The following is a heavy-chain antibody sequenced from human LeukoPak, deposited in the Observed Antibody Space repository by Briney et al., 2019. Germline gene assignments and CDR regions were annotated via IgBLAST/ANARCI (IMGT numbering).Heavy chain of an antibody. Sequence: SETLSLTCTVSGGSISSYYWSWIRQPPGKGLEWIGYIYYSGSTNYNPSLKSRVTISVDTSKNQFSLKLSSVTAADTAVYYCARGTTFFVQDYWGQGTLVTVSS. J-gene: IGHJ4*02. V-gene: IGHV4-59*01. CDR2: IYYSGST. D-gene: IGHD2/OR15-2a*01. CDR3: ARGTTFFVQDY. CDR1: GGSISSYY.